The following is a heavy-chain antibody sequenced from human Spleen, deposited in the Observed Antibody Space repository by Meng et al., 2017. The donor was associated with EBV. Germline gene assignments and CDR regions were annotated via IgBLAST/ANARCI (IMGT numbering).Heavy chain of an antibody. D-gene: IGHD2-21*02. CDR3: AHIEDCPDY. V-gene: IGHV2-5*02. Sequence: LEECGPPVVPPTHTLIMTCASYGFSRSTSGVGVGMLHQPQGKALEWLALIYCEDDKRYRPSLKSRPTITKATYKNQAVLTMTNTDPVDTATYYCAHIEDCPDYWGQGTLVTVSS. J-gene: IGHJ4*02. CDR1: GFSRSTSGVG. CDR2: IYCEDDK.